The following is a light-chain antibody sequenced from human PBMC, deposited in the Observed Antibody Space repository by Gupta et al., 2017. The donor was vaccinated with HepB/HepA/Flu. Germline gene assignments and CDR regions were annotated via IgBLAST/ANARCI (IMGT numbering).Light chain of an antibody. CDR1: QSVSSSY. V-gene: IGKV3-20*01. J-gene: IGKJ3*01. Sequence: EIVLTQSPDTLSLSQGERATLSCRASQSVSSSYLAWYQQKPGQAPRLLIYGASSRATGIPDRFSGSGSGTDFTLTISRLEPEDFAVYYCQQYGSSPLFTFGPGTKVDIK. CDR3: QQYGSSPLFT. CDR2: GAS.